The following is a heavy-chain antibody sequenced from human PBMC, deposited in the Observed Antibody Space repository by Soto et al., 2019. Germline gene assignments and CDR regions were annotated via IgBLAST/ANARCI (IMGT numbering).Heavy chain of an antibody. Sequence: GGSLRLSCAASGFTFSDHYMDWVRQAPGKGLEWVGRTRKKVNSHTREYAASVKGRFTISRDDSKNLLYLQMNSLKTEDTAVYYCARVTAVGYNYDYWGQGTLVTVSS. CDR1: GFTFSDHY. CDR2: TRKKVNSHTR. V-gene: IGHV3-72*01. D-gene: IGHD1-1*01. J-gene: IGHJ4*02. CDR3: ARVTAVGYNYDY.